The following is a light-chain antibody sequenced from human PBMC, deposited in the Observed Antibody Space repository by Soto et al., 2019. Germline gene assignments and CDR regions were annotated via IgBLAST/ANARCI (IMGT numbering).Light chain of an antibody. J-gene: IGKJ3*01. V-gene: IGKV3-15*01. CDR1: QSVSSN. CDR2: GAS. CDR3: QQDNDWPET. Sequence: EIVMTQSPATLSVSPGERATLSCRASQSVSSNLAWYQQKPGQAPRLLIYGASTRATGIPARFSGSGSGTEYTLAISSLQSEDYAVYYYQQDNDWPETLGAKTKVDIK.